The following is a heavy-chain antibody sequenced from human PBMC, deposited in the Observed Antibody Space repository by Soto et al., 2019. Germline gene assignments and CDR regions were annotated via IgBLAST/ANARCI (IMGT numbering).Heavy chain of an antibody. D-gene: IGHD6-13*01. Sequence: GASVKVSCKASGGTFSSYAISWVRQAPGQGLEWMGGIIPIFGTANYAQKFQGRVTITADESTSTAYMELSSLRSEDTAVYYCARAGISSSWYYYYGMDVWGQGTTVTVSS. CDR2: IIPIFGTA. CDR3: ARAGISSSWYYYYGMDV. J-gene: IGHJ6*02. CDR1: GGTFSSYA. V-gene: IGHV1-69*13.